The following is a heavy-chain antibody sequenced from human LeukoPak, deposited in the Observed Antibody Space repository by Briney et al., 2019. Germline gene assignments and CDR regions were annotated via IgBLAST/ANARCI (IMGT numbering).Heavy chain of an antibody. J-gene: IGHJ4*02. CDR3: ARDGYGGNSFDY. CDR2: INPKNGGT. V-gene: IGHV1-2*02. D-gene: IGHD4-23*01. Sequence: ASVKVCCKASGYTFVGHHIHWMRQAPGQWLEWMGWINPKNGGTNYAQKFQGRVTMTRDTSINTAFMELSRLNSDDTAVYFCARDGYGGNSFDYWGQGTLVTVSS. CDR1: GYTFVGHH.